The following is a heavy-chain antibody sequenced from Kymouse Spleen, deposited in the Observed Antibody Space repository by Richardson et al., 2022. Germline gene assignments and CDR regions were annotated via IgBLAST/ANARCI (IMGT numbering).Heavy chain of an antibody. CDR2: INHSGST. V-gene: IGHV4-34*01. Sequence: QVQLQQWGAGLLKPSETLSLTCAVYGGSFSGYYWSWIRQPPGKGLEWIGEINHSGSTNYNPSLKSRVTISVDTSKNQFSLKLSSVTAADTAVYYCARGNDILTGYGFDPWGQGTLVTVSS. J-gene: IGHJ5*02. CDR1: GGSFSGYY. CDR3: ARGNDILTGYGFDP. D-gene: IGHD3-9*01.